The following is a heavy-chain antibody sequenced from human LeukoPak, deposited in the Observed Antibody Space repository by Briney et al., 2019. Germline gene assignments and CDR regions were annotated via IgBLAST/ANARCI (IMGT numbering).Heavy chain of an antibody. D-gene: IGHD6-13*01. CDR2: IIPIFGTA. Sequence: RASVKVSCKASGGTFSSYAISWVRQAPGQGLEWMGGIIPIFGTANYAQKFQGRVTITTDESRSTAYMELSSLRSEDTAVYYCARSPLSFYSSSWYRWFDPWGQGTLVTVSS. J-gene: IGHJ5*02. CDR1: GGTFSSYA. V-gene: IGHV1-69*05. CDR3: ARSPLSFYSSSWYRWFDP.